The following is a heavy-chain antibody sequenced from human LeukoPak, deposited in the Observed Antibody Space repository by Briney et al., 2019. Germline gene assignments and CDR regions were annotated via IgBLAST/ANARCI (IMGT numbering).Heavy chain of an antibody. CDR1: GFTFSSYG. V-gene: IGHV3-30*18. CDR3: AKDYGGNYGMDV. CDR2: ISYDGSNK. Sequence: PGGSLRLSCVASGFTFSSYGMHWVRQAPGKGLEWVAVISYDGSNKYYADSVKGRFTISRDNSKNTLYLQMNSLRAEDTAVYYCAKDYGGNYGMDVWGQGTTVTVSS. D-gene: IGHD4-23*01. J-gene: IGHJ6*02.